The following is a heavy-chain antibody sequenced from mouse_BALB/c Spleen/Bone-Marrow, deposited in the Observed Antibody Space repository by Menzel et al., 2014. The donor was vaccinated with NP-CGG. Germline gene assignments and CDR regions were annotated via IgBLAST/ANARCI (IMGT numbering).Heavy chain of an antibody. CDR2: ISSGGNYT. J-gene: IGHJ2*01. V-gene: IGHV5-9-3*01. D-gene: IGHD4-1*01. Sequence: EVQLVESGGGLVKPGGSLKLSCAASGFTFSSYAMSWVRQTPEKRLEWVATISSGGNYTYYQDSVKGRFTISRDNAKNTLYLQMSSLRSEDTAMYYCASTGYFFDYWGQGTTLTVSS. CDR1: GFTFSSYA. CDR3: ASTGYFFDY.